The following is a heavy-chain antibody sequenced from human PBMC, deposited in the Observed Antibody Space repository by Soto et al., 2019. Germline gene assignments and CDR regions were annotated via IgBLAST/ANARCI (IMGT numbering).Heavy chain of an antibody. D-gene: IGHD4-17*01. CDR3: ASPANDYGDSYYFPYAFDI. J-gene: IGHJ3*02. CDR2: IYYSGST. CDR1: GGSISSSSYY. V-gene: IGHV4-61*05. Sequence: SETLSLTCTVSGGSISSSSYYWGWIRQPPGKGLEWIGYIYYSGSTNYNPSLKSRVSISVDTSKNQFSQKLSSVTAADTAVYYCASPANDYGDSYYFPYAFDIWGQGTMVT.